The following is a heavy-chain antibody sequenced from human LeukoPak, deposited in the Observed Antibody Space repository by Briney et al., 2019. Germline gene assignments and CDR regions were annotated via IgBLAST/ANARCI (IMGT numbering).Heavy chain of an antibody. Sequence: SETLSLTCTVSGGSISSCYWSWIRQPPGKGLEWIGYIYYSGSTNYNPSLKSRVTISVDTSKNQFSLKLSSVTAADTAVYYCARVRRDGSGSSFRYYYGMDVWGQGTTVTVSS. CDR2: IYYSGST. V-gene: IGHV4-59*01. CDR1: GGSISSCY. D-gene: IGHD3-10*01. CDR3: ARVRRDGSGSSFRYYYGMDV. J-gene: IGHJ6*02.